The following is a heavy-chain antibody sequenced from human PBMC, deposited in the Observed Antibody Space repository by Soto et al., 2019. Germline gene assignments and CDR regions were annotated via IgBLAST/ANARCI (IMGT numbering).Heavy chain of an antibody. V-gene: IGHV3-9*01. CDR2: ISWNSNK. J-gene: IGHJ6*03. CDR1: GFTFDDYA. Sequence: GGSLRLSCAASGFTFDDYAMHWVRQAPGKGLEWVSSISWNSNKYYADSVKGRFTISRDNSKNTLYLQMNSLRAEDTAVYYCAKDNARYDFWSAYFDYYYSMDVWGKGTTVTVSS. CDR3: AKDNARYDFWSAYFDYYYSMDV. D-gene: IGHD3-3*01.